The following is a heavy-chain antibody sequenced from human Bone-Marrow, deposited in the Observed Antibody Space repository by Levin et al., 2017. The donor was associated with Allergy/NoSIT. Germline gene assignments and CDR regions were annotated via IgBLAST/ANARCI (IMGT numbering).Heavy chain of an antibody. V-gene: IGHV1-69*13. Sequence: GASVKVSCKSAGGTFSNHLISWVRQTPGQGLEWMGSIIPVFGTINYAQSLQNRVNITADESTSTVYMEMSSLRFDDTAVYYCARAGQQWLAKGAFDYWGQGTLVTVSS. CDR1: GGTFSNHL. D-gene: IGHD6-19*01. J-gene: IGHJ4*02. CDR2: IIPVFGTI. CDR3: ARAGQQWLAKGAFDY.